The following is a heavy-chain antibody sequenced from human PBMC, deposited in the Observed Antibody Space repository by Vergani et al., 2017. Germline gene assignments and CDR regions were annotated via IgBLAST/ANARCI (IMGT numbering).Heavy chain of an antibody. CDR1: GGSVGSGSYY. J-gene: IGHJ4*02. CDR3: ARVGYSSSSGGADY. Sequence: QVQLQESGPGLVKPSETLSLTCTVSGGSVGSGSYYWSWIRQPAGKGLEWIGYIYYSGSTNYNPSLKSRVTISVDTSKNQFSLKLSSVTAADTAVYYCARVGYSSSSGGADYWGQGTLVTVSS. V-gene: IGHV4-61*10. D-gene: IGHD6-6*01. CDR2: IYYSGST.